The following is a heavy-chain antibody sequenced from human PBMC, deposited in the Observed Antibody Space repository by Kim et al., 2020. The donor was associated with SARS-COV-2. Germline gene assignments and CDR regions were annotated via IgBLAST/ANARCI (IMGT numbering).Heavy chain of an antibody. D-gene: IGHD4-17*01. Sequence: ASVKVSCKASGYTFTSYAMHWVRQAPGQRLEWMGWINAGNGNTKYSQKFQGRVTITRDTSASTAYMELSSLRSEDTAVYYCAREFAVGSYHGGYYGGYMHFDYWGQGTLVTVSS. V-gene: IGHV1-3*01. CDR2: INAGNGNT. CDR3: AREFAVGSYHGGYYGGYMHFDY. J-gene: IGHJ4*02. CDR1: GYTFTSYA.